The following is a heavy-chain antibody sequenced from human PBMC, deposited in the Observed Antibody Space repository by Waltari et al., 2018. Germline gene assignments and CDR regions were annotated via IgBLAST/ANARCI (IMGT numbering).Heavy chain of an antibody. J-gene: IGHJ4*02. Sequence: QVQLQESGPGLVKPSETLSLTCTVSGGSINIYYWRWIRQPPGKGLECIGYVYYTGNTIYHPSLESRVTLSADTSKNQVSLRLRSVTAADTAVYYCARGMSSVWYGPFDYWGQGTLVTVSS. CDR2: VYYTGNT. CDR1: GGSINIYY. CDR3: ARGMSSVWYGPFDY. V-gene: IGHV4-59*08. D-gene: IGHD6-19*01.